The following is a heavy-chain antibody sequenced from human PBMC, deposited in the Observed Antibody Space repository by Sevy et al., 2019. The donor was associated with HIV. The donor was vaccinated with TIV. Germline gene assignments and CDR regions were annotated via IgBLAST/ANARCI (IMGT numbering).Heavy chain of an antibody. J-gene: IGHJ3*02. CDR2: ISAYNGNT. D-gene: IGHD6-19*01. CDR1: GYTFTSYG. V-gene: IGHV1-18*01. CDR3: ARDRGYSSGWGDAFDI. Sequence: ASVKVSCKASGYTFTSYGISWVRQAPGQGLEWMGWISAYNGNTNYAQKLQGRVTMTTETSTSTAYMELRSLRSDDTAVYYCARDRGYSSGWGDAFDIWGQGTMVTVSS.